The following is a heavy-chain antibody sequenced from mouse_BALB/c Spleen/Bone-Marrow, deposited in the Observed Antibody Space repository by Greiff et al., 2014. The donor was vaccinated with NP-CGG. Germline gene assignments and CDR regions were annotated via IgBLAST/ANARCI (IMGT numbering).Heavy chain of an antibody. V-gene: IGHV1S81*02. CDR1: GYTFTSYY. J-gene: IGHJ3*01. CDR3: TRSGPGFAY. Sequence: QVHVKQSGAELVKPGASVKLSCKASGYTFTSYYMYWVKQRPGQGLEWIGEINPSGGGTNFNEKVKSKATLTVDKSSSTAYMQLSSLTSEDPAVYYCTRSGPGFAYWGQGTLVTVSA. CDR2: INPSGGGT.